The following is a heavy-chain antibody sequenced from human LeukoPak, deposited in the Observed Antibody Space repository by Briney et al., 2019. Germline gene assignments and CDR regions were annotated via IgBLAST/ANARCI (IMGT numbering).Heavy chain of an antibody. CDR3: ARGGYRYGLGF. CDR2: IKYDGTEK. D-gene: IGHD5-18*01. V-gene: IGHV3-7*03. J-gene: IGHJ4*02. CDR1: GFTFSSYW. Sequence: GGSLRLSCAVSGFTFSSYWMSWVRQAPGKGLEWVANIKYDGTEKYYADSVKGRFTISRDKAGNSLHLQMNSLRGEDTAVYYCARGGYRYGLGFWSQGTLVTVSS.